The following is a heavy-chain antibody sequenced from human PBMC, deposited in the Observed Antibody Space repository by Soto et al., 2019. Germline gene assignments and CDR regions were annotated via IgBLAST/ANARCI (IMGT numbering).Heavy chain of an antibody. Sequence: QVQLQESGPGLVKPSQTLSLTCTVSGGSISSGGYYWSWIRQHPGKGLEWIGYISYSGSTYYNPXPXSXXTISVDTSKNPVSLKRSSVTAADTAVYYCARGVVYWGQGTLVTVSS. CDR3: ARGVVY. D-gene: IGHD2-15*01. J-gene: IGHJ4*02. V-gene: IGHV4-31*01. CDR2: ISYSGST. CDR1: GGSISSGGYY.